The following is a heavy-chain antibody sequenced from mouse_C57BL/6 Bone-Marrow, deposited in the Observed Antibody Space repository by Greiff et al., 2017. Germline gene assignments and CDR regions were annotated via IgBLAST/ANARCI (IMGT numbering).Heavy chain of an antibody. CDR1: GFTFSSYA. J-gene: IGHJ3*01. CDR3: ARQLGRFAY. Sequence: VQLKESGGGLVKPGGSPKLSCAASGFTFSSYAMSWVRQTPEKRLEWVATISDGGSYTYYPDNVKGRFTISRDNAKNNLYLQMSHLKSEDTAMYYCARQLGRFAYWGQGTLVTVSA. D-gene: IGHD4-1*02. CDR2: ISDGGSYT. V-gene: IGHV5-4*01.